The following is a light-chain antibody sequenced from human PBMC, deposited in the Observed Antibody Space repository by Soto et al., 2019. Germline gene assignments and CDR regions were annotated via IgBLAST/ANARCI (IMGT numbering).Light chain of an antibody. J-gene: IGKJ3*01. CDR2: DAS. CDR1: QSVSSY. V-gene: IGKV3-11*01. Sequence: EIVLTQSPATLSLSPGERATLSCRASQSVSSYLAWYQQKPGQAPRLLIYDASNRATGSPARFSGSGSGTDFTLTISSLEPEDFAVYYCQQRSNWPLSTFGPGTKVDIK. CDR3: QQRSNWPLST.